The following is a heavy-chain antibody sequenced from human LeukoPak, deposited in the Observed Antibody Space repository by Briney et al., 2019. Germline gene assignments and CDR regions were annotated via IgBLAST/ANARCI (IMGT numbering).Heavy chain of an antibody. D-gene: IGHD6-19*01. Sequence: SETLSLTCTVSGGSISSSSYYRGWIRQPPGKGLEWIGSIYYSGSTYYNPSLKSRVTISVDTSKNQFSLKLSSVTAADTAVYYCASRRAVAGTSAQPWWGYYYYYYGMDVWGQGTTVTVSS. V-gene: IGHV4-39*01. CDR3: ASRRAVAGTSAQPWWGYYYYYYGMDV. J-gene: IGHJ6*02. CDR2: IYYSGST. CDR1: GGSISSSSYY.